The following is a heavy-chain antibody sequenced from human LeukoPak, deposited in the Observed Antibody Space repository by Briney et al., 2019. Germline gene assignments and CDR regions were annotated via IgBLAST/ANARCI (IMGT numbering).Heavy chain of an antibody. D-gene: IGHD6-19*01. V-gene: IGHV3-23*01. Sequence: SGGSLRLSCAASGFTFSSYAMSWVRQAPGKGLEWVSAISGSGGSTYYADSVKGRFTISRDNSKNTLYLQMNSLRAEDTALYYCASGDYSSGWRLDYWGQGTLVTVSS. CDR3: ASGDYSSGWRLDY. J-gene: IGHJ4*02. CDR2: ISGSGGST. CDR1: GFTFSSYA.